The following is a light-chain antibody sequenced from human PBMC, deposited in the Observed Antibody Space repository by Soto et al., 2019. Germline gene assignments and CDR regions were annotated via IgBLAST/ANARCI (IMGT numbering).Light chain of an antibody. Sequence: QSVLTQPASVSGSPGQSITISCTGTSSDVGGYNRVSWSQQHPGKAPKLMIYEVNKRPSGVSNRFSGSKSGNTASLTISRLQPEDEADYYCSSYSSANSLLVFGGGTKLTVL. V-gene: IGLV2-14*01. CDR3: SSYSSANSLLV. J-gene: IGLJ2*01. CDR2: EVN. CDR1: SSDVGGYNR.